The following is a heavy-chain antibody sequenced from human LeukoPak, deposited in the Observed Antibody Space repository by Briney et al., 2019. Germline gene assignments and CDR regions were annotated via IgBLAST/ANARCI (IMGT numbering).Heavy chain of an antibody. V-gene: IGHV1-2*04. J-gene: IGHJ4*02. D-gene: IGHD2-21*01. CDR2: INPNSGGT. CDR1: GYTFTGYY. Sequence: ASVTGSCKASGYTFTGYYMHWVRQAPVQGLEWMGWINPNSGGTNYAQKFQGWVTMTRDTSISTAYMELSRLRSDDTAVYYCARNPGGEDYFDYWGQGTLVTVSS. CDR3: ARNPGGEDYFDY.